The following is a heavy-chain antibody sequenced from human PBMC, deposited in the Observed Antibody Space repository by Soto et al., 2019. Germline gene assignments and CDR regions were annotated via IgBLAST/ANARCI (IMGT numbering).Heavy chain of an antibody. J-gene: IGHJ4*02. V-gene: IGHV4-30-4*01. CDR3: ARADYYGSGNFDY. CDR1: CGSIISGDYY. CDR2: IYYSGST. Sequence: PSETLSLTCTFSCGSIISGDYYWSWIRQPPGKGLEWIGYIYYSGSTYYNPSLKSRVTISVDTSKNQFSLKLSSVTAADTAVYYCARADYYGSGNFDYWGQGTLVTVSS. D-gene: IGHD3-10*01.